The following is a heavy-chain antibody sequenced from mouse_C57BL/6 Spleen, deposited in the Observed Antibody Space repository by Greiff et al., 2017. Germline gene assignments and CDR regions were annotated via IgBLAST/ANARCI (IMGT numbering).Heavy chain of an antibody. CDR1: GFTFSNYW. CDR2: IRLKSDNYAT. V-gene: IGHV6-3*01. Sequence: EVKLMESGGGLVQPGGSMKLSCVASGFTFSNYWMNWVRQSPEKGLEWVAQIRLKSDNYATHYAETVKGRFTISRDDSKSSVYLQMNNLRAEDTGIYYCTNTYNDYWGQGTTLTVSS. CDR3: TNTYNDY. J-gene: IGHJ2*01.